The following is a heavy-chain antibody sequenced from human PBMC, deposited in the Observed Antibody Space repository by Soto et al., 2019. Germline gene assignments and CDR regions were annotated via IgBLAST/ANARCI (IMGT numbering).Heavy chain of an antibody. D-gene: IGHD4-4*01. Sequence: EVQLLESGGNLVQPGGSLRLSCAGSGFPFSTYAVSWVRQTPGKGLGWVSAISPTGGGTYYAASVRGRFTISRDYSKNTVFLQMSGLRAEDTGIYFCAKAKRGILPTTTGGLDYWGQGKVLSVSS. J-gene: IGHJ4*02. CDR3: AKAKRGILPTTTGGLDY. CDR1: GFPFSTYA. CDR2: ISPTGGGT. V-gene: IGHV3-23*01.